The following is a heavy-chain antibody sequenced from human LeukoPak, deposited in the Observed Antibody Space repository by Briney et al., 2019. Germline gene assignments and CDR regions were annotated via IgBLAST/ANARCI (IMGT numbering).Heavy chain of an antibody. D-gene: IGHD3-10*01. CDR2: ISISSSNI. J-gene: IGHJ4*02. Sequence: GGSLRLSCSASGFTFSSYSMNWVRQAPGKGLEWVSSISISSSNIYYADSVKGRFTISRDNAKNSLYLQMNRLRAEDTAVYYCAKSPTSSGSYYSPLYFDYWGQGTPVTVSS. V-gene: IGHV3-21*04. CDR3: AKSPTSSGSYYSPLYFDY. CDR1: GFTFSSYS.